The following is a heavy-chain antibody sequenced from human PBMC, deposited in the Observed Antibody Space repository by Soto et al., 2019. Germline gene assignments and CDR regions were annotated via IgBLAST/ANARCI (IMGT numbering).Heavy chain of an antibody. J-gene: IGHJ4*02. CDR2: IKMDASAK. D-gene: IGHD3-10*01. Sequence: GGTLRLACAAHGFTLDRYWMTWVRQAPGKGLEWLATIKMDASAKKYVDSVKGRFTIPRNNAKNSLYLQMDSLSAEDTAVYYCSKYSGCGSRRCVPRSTHYWGPGTLVTVST. V-gene: IGHV3-7*01. CDR3: SKYSGCGSRRCVPRSTHY. CDR1: GFTLDRYW.